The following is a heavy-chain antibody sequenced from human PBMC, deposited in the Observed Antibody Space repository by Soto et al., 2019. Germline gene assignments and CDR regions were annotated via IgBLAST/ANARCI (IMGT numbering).Heavy chain of an antibody. CDR3: AKLGDPEGY. CDR2: ISYDGSNK. Sequence: QVQLVDSGGGVVQPGRSLRLSCRTSGFLFNTYAIHWVRQAPGKGLEWVAVISYDGSNKYYADSVKGRFTISRDNSKNTLYLQMNSLRAEDTAVYYCAKLGDPEGYWGQGTLVTVSS. V-gene: IGHV3-30*18. J-gene: IGHJ4*02. CDR1: GFLFNTYA. D-gene: IGHD2-21*02.